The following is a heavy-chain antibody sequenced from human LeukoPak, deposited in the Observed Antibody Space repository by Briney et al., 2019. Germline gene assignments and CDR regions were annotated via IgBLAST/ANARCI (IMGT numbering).Heavy chain of an antibody. CDR3: ARDPGRLAGDY. V-gene: IGHV1-69*05. Sequence: VASVKVSCKASGGTFSSYAISWVRQAPGQGLEWMGRIIPIFGTANYAQKFQGRVTITTDESTSTAYMELSSLRSEDTAVYYCARDPGRLAGDYWGQGTLVTVSS. J-gene: IGHJ4*02. CDR1: GGTFSSYA. CDR2: IIPIFGTA. D-gene: IGHD6-19*01.